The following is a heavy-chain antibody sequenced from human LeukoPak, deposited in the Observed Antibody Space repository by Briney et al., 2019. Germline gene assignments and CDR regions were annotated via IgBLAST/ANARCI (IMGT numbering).Heavy chain of an antibody. J-gene: IGHJ4*02. CDR2: IIPIFDVT. Sequence: SVKVSCKASGGTFSNYAISWVRQAPGQGLEWMGRIIPIFDVTKYAQKFQGRLTITADKSTTTAYMELSSPRSEDTAVYYCATPREWRGAYFDYWGQGTLVTVSS. CDR1: GGTFSNYA. D-gene: IGHD2-8*01. V-gene: IGHV1-69*04. CDR3: ATPREWRGAYFDY.